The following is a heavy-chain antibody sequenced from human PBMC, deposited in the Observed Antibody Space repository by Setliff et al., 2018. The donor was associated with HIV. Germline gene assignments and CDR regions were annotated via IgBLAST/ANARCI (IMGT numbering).Heavy chain of an antibody. V-gene: IGHV3-48*03. CDR3: AKRRVCNTSCYIVDYMDV. CDR1: GFSFSIYE. CDR2: ISSSSGTI. D-gene: IGHD2-21*01. J-gene: IGHJ6*03. Sequence: PGGSLRLSCAASGFSFSIYEMNWVRQAPGKGLEWLSYISSSSGTILYVDSVQGRFTISRDNAKNTLYLQMNSLRAEDTAIYYCAKRRVCNTSCYIVDYMDVWGKGTTVTVS.